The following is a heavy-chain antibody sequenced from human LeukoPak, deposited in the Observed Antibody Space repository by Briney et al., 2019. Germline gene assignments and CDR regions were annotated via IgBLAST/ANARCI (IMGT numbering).Heavy chain of an antibody. Sequence: SVKVSCKASGGTFSSYGITWVRQAPGQGPEWMGGIITFFGAPNYAQKFQGRFTITTDGTTSTAYMELSSLRSDDTAVYYCARVGSARYYYYMDVWGKGTTVTVSS. CDR2: IITFFGAP. CDR3: ARVGSARYYYYMDV. J-gene: IGHJ6*03. V-gene: IGHV1-69*05. CDR1: GGTFSSYG. D-gene: IGHD3-10*01.